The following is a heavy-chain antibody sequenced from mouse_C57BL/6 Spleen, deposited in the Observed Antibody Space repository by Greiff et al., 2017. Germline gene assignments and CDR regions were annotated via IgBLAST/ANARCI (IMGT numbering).Heavy chain of an antibody. CDR1: GYTFTSYW. J-gene: IGHJ2*01. Sequence: VQLQQPGAELVRPGSSVKLSCKASGYTFTSYWMHWVKQRPIQGLDWIGNIYPTASETKYNQKFKDKATLTVDKSSSTAYRQRDSLTFEYSAIDYCARVEAANFDYWGKGTTLTGSS. V-gene: IGHV1-52*01. D-gene: IGHD3-2*02. CDR2: IYPTASET. CDR3: ARVEAANFDY.